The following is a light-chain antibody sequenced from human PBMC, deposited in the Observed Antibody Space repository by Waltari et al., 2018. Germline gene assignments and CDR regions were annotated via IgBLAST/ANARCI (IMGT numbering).Light chain of an antibody. CDR2: DAT. CDR1: SSDVGNFNL. Sequence: QSALTQPASVSGSPGQSITISCPGSSSDVGNFNLVSWYQLHPGKAPKLLIFDATTRPSGISYLCYGSKSCITASLTISGLQAEDEADYFCCSYAGSSSPRLFGGGTKLSVL. CDR3: CSYAGSSSPRL. J-gene: IGLJ3*02. V-gene: IGLV2-23*01.